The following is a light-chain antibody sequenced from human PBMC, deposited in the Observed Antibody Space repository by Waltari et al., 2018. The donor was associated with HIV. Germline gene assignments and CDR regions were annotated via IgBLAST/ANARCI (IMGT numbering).Light chain of an antibody. J-gene: IGLJ2*01. CDR3: AAWDDSLRGVA. V-gene: IGLV1-44*01. CDR2: KNN. Sequence: QSVLTQSPSASGTPGQRVTISCSGSGSNLGSNYVNWYQHLPGTAPILLNYKNNKPPSVVPDRISGSRAATSASLVIGALQSEDEADYYCAAWDDSLRGVAFGGGTKLTVL. CDR1: GSNLGSNY.